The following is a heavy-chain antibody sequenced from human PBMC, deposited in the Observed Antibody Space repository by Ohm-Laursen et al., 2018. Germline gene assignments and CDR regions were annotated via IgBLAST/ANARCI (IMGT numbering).Heavy chain of an antibody. CDR2: MNPNSHNT. Sequence: SVKVSCNASGYTFTSYGISWVRQAPGQGPEWMGWMNPNSHNTGYARKFRGRVSMTSDSSISTAYMELYSLTSEDTATYYCARAVRYQLLSDPWGQGTLVTVSS. J-gene: IGHJ5*02. D-gene: IGHD4-23*01. CDR3: ARAVRYQLLSDP. V-gene: IGHV1-8*02. CDR1: GYTFTSYG.